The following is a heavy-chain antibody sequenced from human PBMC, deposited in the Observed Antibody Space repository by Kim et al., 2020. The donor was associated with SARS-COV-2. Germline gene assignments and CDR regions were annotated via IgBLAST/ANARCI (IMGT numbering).Heavy chain of an antibody. Sequence: GGSLRLSCAASGFTFSSYGMHWVRQAPGKGLEWVSVIWYDGSNKYYADSVKGRFTISRDNSKNTLYLQMNSLRAEDTAVYYCARGSNVPKYYDIVTGILGALGSSGPGALVPVS. CDR2: IWYDGSNK. CDR1: GFTFSSYG. J-gene: IGHJ5*02. D-gene: IGHD3-9*01. CDR3: ARGSNVPKYYDIVTGILGALGS. V-gene: IGHV3-33*01.